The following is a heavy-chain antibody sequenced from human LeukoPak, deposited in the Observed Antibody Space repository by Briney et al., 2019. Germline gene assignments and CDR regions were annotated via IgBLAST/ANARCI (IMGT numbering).Heavy chain of an antibody. Sequence: SETLSLTCTVSGGSISSGGYYWSWIRQHPGKGLEWIGYIYYSGSTYYNPSLKSRVTISVDTSKNQFSLKLSSVTAADTAVHYCARGIDDYGVKGGGDYWGQGTLVTVST. CDR3: ARGIDDYGVKGGGDY. J-gene: IGHJ4*02. D-gene: IGHD4-23*01. CDR2: IYYSGST. CDR1: GGSISSGGYY. V-gene: IGHV4-31*03.